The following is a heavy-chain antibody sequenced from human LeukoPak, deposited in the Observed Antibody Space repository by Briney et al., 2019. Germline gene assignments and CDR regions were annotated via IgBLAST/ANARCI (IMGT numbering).Heavy chain of an antibody. V-gene: IGHV4-59*12. CDR1: GGSISSYY. J-gene: IGHJ6*02. CDR2: IYYSGST. CDR3: ASRTIYYYYYGMDV. Sequence: SETLSLTCTVSGGSISSYYWSWIRQPPGKGLEWIGYIYYSGSTNYNPSLKSRVTISVDTSKNQFSLKLSSVTAADTAVYYCASRTIYYYYYGMDVWGQGTTVTVTS. D-gene: IGHD1-7*01.